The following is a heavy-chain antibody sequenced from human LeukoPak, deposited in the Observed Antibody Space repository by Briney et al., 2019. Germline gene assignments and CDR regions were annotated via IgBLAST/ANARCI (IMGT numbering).Heavy chain of an antibody. Sequence: AGGSLRLSCAASGFTFSSRGLTWVRQAPGKGLEWVSVISASGTITYYADSVKGRFTISRDNFENTLYLQMDSLTADDTAVYFCACLRGPSDYWGQGTLVTVSS. V-gene: IGHV3-23*01. CDR2: ISASGTIT. CDR3: ACLRGPSDY. J-gene: IGHJ4*02. D-gene: IGHD4-17*01. CDR1: GFTFSSRG.